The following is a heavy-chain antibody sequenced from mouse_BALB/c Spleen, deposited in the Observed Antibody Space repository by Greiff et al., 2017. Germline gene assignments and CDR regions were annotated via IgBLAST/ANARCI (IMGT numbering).Heavy chain of an antibody. D-gene: IGHD2-10*02. J-gene: IGHJ4*01. CDR1: GFTFSDYY. V-gene: IGHV5-4*02. CDR2: ISDGGSYT. CDR3: ARGEYGNYEKAMDY. Sequence: EVKLMESGGGLVKPGGSLKLSCAASGFTFSDYYMYWVRQTPEKRLEWVATISDGGSYTYYPDSVKGRFTISRDNAKNNLYLQMSSLKSEDTAMYYCARGEYGNYEKAMDYWGQGTSVTVSS.